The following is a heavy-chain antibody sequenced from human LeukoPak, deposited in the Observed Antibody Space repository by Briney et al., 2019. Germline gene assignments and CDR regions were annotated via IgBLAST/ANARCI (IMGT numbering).Heavy chain of an antibody. CDR3: ASLNWSLPYYFDY. J-gene: IGHJ4*02. Sequence: SETLSLTCTVSGGSISSYYWSWIRQPPGKGLEWIGYIYYSGSTNYNPSLKSRVAISVDTSKNQFSLKLSSVTAADTAVYYCASLNWSLPYYFDYWGQGTLVTVSS. D-gene: IGHD1-1*01. CDR2: IYYSGST. V-gene: IGHV4-59*01. CDR1: GGSISSYY.